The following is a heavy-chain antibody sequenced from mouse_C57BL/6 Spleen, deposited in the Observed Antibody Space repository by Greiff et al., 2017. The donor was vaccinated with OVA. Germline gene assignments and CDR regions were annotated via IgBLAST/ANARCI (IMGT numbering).Heavy chain of an antibody. Sequence: VKLQESGAELVRPGTSVKMSCKASGYTFTNYWIGWAKQRPGHGLEWIGDIYPGGGYTNYNEKFKGKATLTADKSSSTAYMQFSSLTSEDSAIYYCARGMYGSSSHYYAMDYWGQGTSVTVSS. J-gene: IGHJ4*01. D-gene: IGHD1-1*01. CDR1: GYTFTNYW. V-gene: IGHV1-63*01. CDR3: ARGMYGSSSHYYAMDY. CDR2: IYPGGGYT.